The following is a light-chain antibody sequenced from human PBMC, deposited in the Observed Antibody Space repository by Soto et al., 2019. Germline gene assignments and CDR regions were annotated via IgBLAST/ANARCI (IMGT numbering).Light chain of an antibody. CDR1: QSINNY. V-gene: IGKV1-39*01. J-gene: IGKJ5*01. CDR3: QQADTFPIT. CDR2: DAF. Sequence: DIQMTQSPSSLSASVGDRVTITCRASQSINNYVNWYQQKPGKAPKLLIFDAFNLQRGVPSRFSGSGFGTDFTLTISSLQPEDSAIYYCQQADTFPITCGQGTRLEI.